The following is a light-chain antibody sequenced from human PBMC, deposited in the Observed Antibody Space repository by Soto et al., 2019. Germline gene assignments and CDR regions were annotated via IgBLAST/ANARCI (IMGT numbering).Light chain of an antibody. CDR1: QSLLYSSNNKNY. CDR3: QQDYNALT. CDR2: WAS. V-gene: IGKV4-1*01. Sequence: DIVMTQSPDSLAVSLGERATINCRSSQSLLYSSNNKNYLAWYQQKPGQPPKLLLSWASTRDSGVPERFSGSGSGAYFTLTISSLQAEDVAVYSCQQDYNALTFGGGTKVEIK. J-gene: IGKJ4*01.